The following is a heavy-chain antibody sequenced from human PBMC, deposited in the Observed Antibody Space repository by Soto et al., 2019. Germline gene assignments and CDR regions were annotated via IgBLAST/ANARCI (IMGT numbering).Heavy chain of an antibody. J-gene: IGHJ3*02. CDR2: IYSGGST. V-gene: IGHV3-53*02. Sequence: EVQLVETGGGLIQPGGSLRLSCAASGFTVSSNYMSWVRQAPGKGLEWVSVIYSGGSTYYADSVKGRFTISRDNSKNTLYLQMNSLRAEDTAVYYCAREDVGRTMFRRGDGAFDIWGQGTMVTVSS. D-gene: IGHD3-10*01. CDR3: AREDVGRTMFRRGDGAFDI. CDR1: GFTVSSNY.